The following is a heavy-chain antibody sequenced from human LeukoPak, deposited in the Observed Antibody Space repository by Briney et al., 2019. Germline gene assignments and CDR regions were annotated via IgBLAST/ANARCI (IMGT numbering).Heavy chain of an antibody. Sequence: GGSLRLSCAASGLTFSSYAMSWVRQAPGKGLERVSAISGSGGSTYYADSVKGRFTISRDNSKNTLYLQMNSLRAEDTAVYYCARLNSEYYFDYWGQGTLVTVSS. V-gene: IGHV3-23*01. CDR3: ARLNSEYYFDY. D-gene: IGHD1-7*01. CDR1: GLTFSSYA. J-gene: IGHJ4*02. CDR2: ISGSGGST.